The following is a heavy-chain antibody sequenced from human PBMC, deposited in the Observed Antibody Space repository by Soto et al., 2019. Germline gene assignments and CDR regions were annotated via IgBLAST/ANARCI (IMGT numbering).Heavy chain of an antibody. CDR3: ARHRSRGYSYGKDFDN. Sequence: GGSLRLSCAASGFTFSSYSMSWVRQAPGKGLEWVSAISGSGTSTYYADSVKGRFAISRDNSKNTLFLQMNSLRAEDTAAYYCARHRSRGYSYGKDFDNWGQGTLVTVSS. V-gene: IGHV3-23*01. D-gene: IGHD5-18*01. J-gene: IGHJ4*02. CDR2: ISGSGTST. CDR1: GFTFSSYS.